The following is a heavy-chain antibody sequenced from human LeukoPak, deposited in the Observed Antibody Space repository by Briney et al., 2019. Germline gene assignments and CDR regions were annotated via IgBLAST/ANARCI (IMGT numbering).Heavy chain of an antibody. CDR1: GFTFSSYG. D-gene: IGHD6-13*01. Sequence: GGSLRLSCAASGFTFSSYGMHWVRQAPGKGLEWVAVISYDGSNKYYADSVKGRFTISRDNSKNTVYLQMNSLRAEDTAVYYCAKDQSSSWSLDYWGQGTLVTVSS. V-gene: IGHV3-30*18. CDR3: AKDQSSSWSLDY. J-gene: IGHJ4*02. CDR2: ISYDGSNK.